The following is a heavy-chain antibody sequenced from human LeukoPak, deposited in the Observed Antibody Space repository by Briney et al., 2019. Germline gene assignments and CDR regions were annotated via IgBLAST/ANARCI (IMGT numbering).Heavy chain of an antibody. V-gene: IGHV3-48*01. J-gene: IGHJ6*02. CDR1: GFTFSSYS. CDR3: GRGNYYGVDI. Sequence: GGSLRLSCAASGFTFSSYSMNWVRQAPGKGLEWVSYISSSSSTMYSADSVKGRFTISRDNAKNSLYLQLNSLRVEDTAVYYCGRGNYYGVDIWGQGTTVTVSS. CDR2: ISSSSSTM.